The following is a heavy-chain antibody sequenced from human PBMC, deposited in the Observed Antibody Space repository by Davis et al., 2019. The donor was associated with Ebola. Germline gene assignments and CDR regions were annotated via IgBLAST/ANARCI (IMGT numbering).Heavy chain of an antibody. D-gene: IGHD3-10*01. J-gene: IGHJ5*02. CDR3: ARDPRRGAATYNWFDP. CDR2: VLPLLAAP. Sequence: SVKVSCKASGDTFKTHSISWLRQAPGQRLEWMGGVLPLLAAPNVAQKFQGRIPITADESTSTVHMELSSLRSDDTAVYYCARDPRRGAATYNWFDPWGHGTLVIVSS. CDR1: GDTFKTHS. V-gene: IGHV1-69*13.